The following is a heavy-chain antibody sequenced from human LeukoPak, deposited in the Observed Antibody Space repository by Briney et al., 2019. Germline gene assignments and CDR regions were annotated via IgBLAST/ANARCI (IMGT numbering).Heavy chain of an antibody. CDR3: ARGRGGYYYDSSGYYYMDY. D-gene: IGHD3-22*01. CDR1: GGSISSGDYY. CDR2: IYYSGST. J-gene: IGHJ4*02. Sequence: PSETLSLTCTVSGGSISSGDYYWSWIRQPPGEGLEWIGYIYYSGSTYYNPSLKSRVTISVDTSKNQFSLKLSSVTAADTAVYYCARGRGGYYYDSSGYYYMDYWGQGTLVTVSS. V-gene: IGHV4-30-4*01.